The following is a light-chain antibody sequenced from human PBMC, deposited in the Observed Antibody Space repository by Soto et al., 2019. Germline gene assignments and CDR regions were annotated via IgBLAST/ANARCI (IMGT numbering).Light chain of an antibody. J-gene: IGKJ1*01. V-gene: IGKV3-15*01. CDR1: QSVSSH. CDR3: QQYNDWPPKA. Sequence: EIVMTQSRATLSVSPGERATLSFRSSQSVSSHLAWYQQNPGQAPRLLIYAASARASGIPARFIGSGSGTEFTLTISSLQSEDFAVYYCQQYNDWPPKAFGQGTKVDI. CDR2: AAS.